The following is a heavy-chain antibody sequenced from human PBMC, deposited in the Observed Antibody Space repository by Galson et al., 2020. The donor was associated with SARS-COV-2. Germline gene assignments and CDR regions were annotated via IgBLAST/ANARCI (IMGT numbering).Heavy chain of an antibody. Sequence: GGSLRPSCSASGFIFSDYALHWVRQAPGKGLEYASEISSNGGTSFYADSVNGRFTMSRDNSKNMFYLQMTALRLEDTAFYYCLSYSSTRQNHWGQGTLVTVSS. V-gene: IGHV3-64D*06. J-gene: IGHJ5*02. CDR3: LSYSSTRQNH. CDR1: GFIFSDYA. D-gene: IGHD2-2*01. CDR2: ISSNGGTS.